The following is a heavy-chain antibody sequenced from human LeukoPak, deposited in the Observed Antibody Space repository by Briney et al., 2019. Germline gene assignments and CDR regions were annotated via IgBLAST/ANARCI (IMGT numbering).Heavy chain of an antibody. CDR3: ARESSGYFY. CDR1: GFTFSGSA. Sequence: GGSLKLSCAASGFTFSGSAMHWVRQAPGKGLEWVSSISSSSSFRYYADSVKGRFTISRDNAKNSLYLQMNSLRAEDTAVYYCARESSGYFYWGQGTLVTVSS. J-gene: IGHJ4*02. CDR2: ISSSSSFR. V-gene: IGHV3-21*01. D-gene: IGHD3-22*01.